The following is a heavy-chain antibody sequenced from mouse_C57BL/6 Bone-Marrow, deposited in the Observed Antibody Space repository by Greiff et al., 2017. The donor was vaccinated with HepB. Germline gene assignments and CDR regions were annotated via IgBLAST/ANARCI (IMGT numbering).Heavy chain of an antibody. Sequence: EVQLVESGGGLVQPGGSLSLSCAASGFTFTDYYMSWVRQPPGKALEWLGFIRNKDNGYTTEYSATVKGRFTISRDNSQSFLYLQMNALRAEDSATYYCARSNWWYFDVWGTGTTVTVSS. CDR1: GFTFTDYY. CDR3: ARSNWWYFDV. CDR2: IRNKDNGYTT. V-gene: IGHV7-3*01. J-gene: IGHJ1*03. D-gene: IGHD4-1*01.